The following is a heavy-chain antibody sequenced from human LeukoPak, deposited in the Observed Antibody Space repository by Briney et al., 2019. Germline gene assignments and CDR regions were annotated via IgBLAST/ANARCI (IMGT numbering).Heavy chain of an antibody. D-gene: IGHD5-18*01. CDR2: IYYSGST. Sequence: PSETLSLTCTVSGXSISSYYWSWIRQPPGKGLEWIGYIYYSGSTNYNPSLKSRVTISIDTSKNQFSLKLSSVTAADTAVYHCARGTRYSYIFDYWGQGTLVTVSS. CDR3: ARGTRYSYIFDY. J-gene: IGHJ4*02. V-gene: IGHV4-59*01. CDR1: GXSISSYY.